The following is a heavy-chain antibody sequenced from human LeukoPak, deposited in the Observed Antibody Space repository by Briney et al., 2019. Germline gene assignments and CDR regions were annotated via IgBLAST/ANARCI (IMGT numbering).Heavy chain of an antibody. J-gene: IGHJ4*02. D-gene: IGHD4-17*01. V-gene: IGHV1-8*01. CDR1: GYTFTSYD. CDR2: MNPNSGNT. Sequence: ASVKVSCKASGYTFTSYDINWVRQAPGQGLEWMGWMNPNSGNTGYAQKFQGRVTMTRNTSISTAYMELSSLRSEDTAVYYCARVKTTVTSFDYWGQGTLVTVSS. CDR3: ARVKTTVTSFDY.